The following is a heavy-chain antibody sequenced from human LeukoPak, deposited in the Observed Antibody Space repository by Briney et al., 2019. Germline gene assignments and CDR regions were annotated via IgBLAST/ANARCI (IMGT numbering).Heavy chain of an antibody. V-gene: IGHV4-4*07. J-gene: IGHJ4*02. D-gene: IGHD3-10*01. CDR2: THTSGST. CDR1: GGSNTSYY. Sequence: SETLSLTCTFSGGSNTSYYWSWIRQPAGKGLEWIGRTHTSGSTNYNPSLKSRVTMSVDTSKNQFSLKLSSVTAADTAVYYCARDMYYYGSGSYRFDYWGQGTLVTVSS. CDR3: ARDMYYYGSGSYRFDY.